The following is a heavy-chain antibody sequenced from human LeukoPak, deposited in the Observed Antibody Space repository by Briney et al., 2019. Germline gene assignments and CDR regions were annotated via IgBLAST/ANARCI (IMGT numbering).Heavy chain of an antibody. CDR1: GFSSRNAW. Sequence: PGGSLRLSCAASGFSSRNAWMSWVRRAPGKGLEWVGRIKSKTDGGTSDYTAPVKGRFTISRDDSKNTLYLQMNSLKTEDTAVYYCTTFTWSTVSGCWGQGTPVTVSS. D-gene: IGHD4-17*01. CDR3: TTFTWSTVSGC. V-gene: IGHV3-15*01. CDR2: IKSKTDGGTS. J-gene: IGHJ4*02.